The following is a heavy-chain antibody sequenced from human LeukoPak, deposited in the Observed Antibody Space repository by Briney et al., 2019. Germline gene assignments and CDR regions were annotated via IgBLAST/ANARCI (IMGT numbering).Heavy chain of an antibody. CDR2: ISGSSGST. J-gene: IGHJ4*02. CDR1: GFTFSSYA. V-gene: IGHV3-23*01. D-gene: IGHD2-2*01. Sequence: PGGSLRLSCAASGFTFSSYAMSWVRQAPGKGLEWVSAISGSSGSTYYADSVKGRFTISRDNSKNTLYLQMNSLRAEDTAVYYCAKDRSPRVGCSSTSCSRGEFDYWGQGTLVTVSS. CDR3: AKDRSPRVGCSSTSCSRGEFDY.